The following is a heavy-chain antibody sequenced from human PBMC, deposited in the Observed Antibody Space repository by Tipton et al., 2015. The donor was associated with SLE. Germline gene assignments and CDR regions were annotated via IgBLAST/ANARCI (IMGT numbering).Heavy chain of an antibody. CDR1: GASISGYF. J-gene: IGHJ6*02. Sequence: TLSLTCIVSGASISGYFWSWIRQPPGKGLEWIGYMYRSGTTKYNPSLKSRVTISVDTSKSQFSLKLTSVTAADTAVYYCARWIPLTGINVWGQGATVTVSS. D-gene: IGHD5-18*01. V-gene: IGHV4-59*08. CDR3: ARWIPLTGINV. CDR2: MYRSGTT.